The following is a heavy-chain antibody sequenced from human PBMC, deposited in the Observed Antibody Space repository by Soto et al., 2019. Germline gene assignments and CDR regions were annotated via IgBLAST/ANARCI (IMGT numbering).Heavy chain of an antibody. V-gene: IGHV3-23*01. Sequence: GGSLRLSCAASGFTFSSYAMSWVRQAPGKGLEWVSAISGSGGSTYYADSVKGRFTISRDKSKNTLYRQMNSLRAEDTAVYYCASTGRGYDYTGSEDYWGQGTLVTVSS. CDR3: ASTGRGYDYTGSEDY. D-gene: IGHD5-12*01. CDR2: ISGSGGST. CDR1: GFTFSSYA. J-gene: IGHJ4*02.